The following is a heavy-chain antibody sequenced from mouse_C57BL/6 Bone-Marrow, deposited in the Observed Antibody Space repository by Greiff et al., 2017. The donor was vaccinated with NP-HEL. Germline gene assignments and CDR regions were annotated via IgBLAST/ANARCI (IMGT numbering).Heavy chain of an antibody. J-gene: IGHJ2*01. D-gene: IGHD1-3*01. Sequence: QVQLQQPGAELVKPGASVKLSCKASGYTFTSYWMHWVKQRPGQGLEWIGMIHPNSGSTNYNEKFTSKATLTVDKSSSTAYMQLSSLTSEDSAVYYCARSYNYSNYWGKGTTLTVSS. V-gene: IGHV1-64*01. CDR2: IHPNSGST. CDR1: GYTFTSYW. CDR3: ARSYNYSNY.